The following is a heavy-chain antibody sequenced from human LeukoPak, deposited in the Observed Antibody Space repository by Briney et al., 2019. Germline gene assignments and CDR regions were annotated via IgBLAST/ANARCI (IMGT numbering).Heavy chain of an antibody. J-gene: IGHJ5*02. D-gene: IGHD3-10*01. V-gene: IGHV4-34*01. CDR1: GGSLSGYY. CDR2: IYYSGST. Sequence: SETLSLTCAVYGGSLSGYYWSWIRQPPGKGLEWIGSIYYSGSTYYNPSLKSRVTISVDTSKNQFSLKLSSVTAADTAVYYCARRHGSGSYYNYNWFDPWGQGTLVTVSS. CDR3: ARRHGSGSYYNYNWFDP.